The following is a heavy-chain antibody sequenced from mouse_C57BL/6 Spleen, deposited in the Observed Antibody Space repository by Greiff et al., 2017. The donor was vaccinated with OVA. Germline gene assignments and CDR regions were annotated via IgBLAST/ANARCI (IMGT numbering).Heavy chain of an antibody. CDR3: ARVDYDGMDY. Sequence: VQGVESGAELARPGASVKLSCKASGYTFTSYGISWVKQRTGQGLEWIGEIYPRSGNTYYNEKFKGKATLTADKSSSTAYMELRSLTSEDSAVYFCARVDYDGMDYWGQGTSVTVSS. CDR1: GYTFTSYG. V-gene: IGHV1-81*01. CDR2: IYPRSGNT. J-gene: IGHJ4*01.